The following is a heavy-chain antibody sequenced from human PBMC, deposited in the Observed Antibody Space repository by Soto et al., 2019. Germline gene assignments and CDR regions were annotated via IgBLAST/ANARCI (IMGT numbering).Heavy chain of an antibody. Sequence: PVGSLRLSCAASGFSFSTTWMSWVRQTPGKGLEWVATIKQDESEKYYVDSVKGRFTVSRDNARNSLYLQMDSLRVEDTAIYYCARGDYFDRRFDNWGQGALVTVSS. V-gene: IGHV3-7*03. J-gene: IGHJ4*02. D-gene: IGHD3-22*01. CDR1: GFSFSTTW. CDR2: IKQDESEK. CDR3: ARGDYFDRRFDN.